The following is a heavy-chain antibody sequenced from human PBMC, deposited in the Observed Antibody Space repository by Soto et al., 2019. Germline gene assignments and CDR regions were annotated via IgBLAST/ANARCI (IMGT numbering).Heavy chain of an antibody. V-gene: IGHV4-34*01. D-gene: IGHD6-19*01. CDR3: ARGIQWLGLGIYYYYYMDV. J-gene: IGHJ6*03. CDR2: INHSGST. CDR1: GGSFSGYY. Sequence: PSETLSLTCAVYGGSFSGYYWSWSRQPPGKGLEWIGEINHSGSTNYNPSLKSRVTISVDTSKNQFSLKLSSVTAADTAVYYCARGIQWLGLGIYYYYYMDVWGKGTTVTVSS.